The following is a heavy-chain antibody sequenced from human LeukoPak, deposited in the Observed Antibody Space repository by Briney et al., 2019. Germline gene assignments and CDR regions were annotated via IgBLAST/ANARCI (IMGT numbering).Heavy chain of an antibody. Sequence: SETLSLTCTVSGGSISSYYWSWIRQPAGKGLEWIGRIYTSGSTNYSPSLKSRVTMSVDTSKNQFSLKLSSVTAADTAVYYCAREGRYYYDSSGYYGRFDYWGQGTLVTVSS. V-gene: IGHV4-4*07. CDR3: AREGRYYYDSSGYYGRFDY. CDR2: IYTSGST. D-gene: IGHD3-22*01. CDR1: GGSISSYY. J-gene: IGHJ4*02.